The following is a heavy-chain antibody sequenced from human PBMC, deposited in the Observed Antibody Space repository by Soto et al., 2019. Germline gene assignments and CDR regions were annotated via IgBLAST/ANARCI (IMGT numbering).Heavy chain of an antibody. CDR3: ARWGLRDFAYYYYYYGMDV. V-gene: IGHV1-18*01. D-gene: IGHD3-16*01. Sequence: SVKVSCKASGYTFTSYGISWVRQAPGQGLEWMGWISAYNGNTNYAQKLQGRVTMTTDTSTSTAYMELRSLRSDDTAVYYCARWGLRDFAYYYYYYGMDVWGQGTTVTVSS. CDR2: ISAYNGNT. J-gene: IGHJ6*02. CDR1: GYTFTSYG.